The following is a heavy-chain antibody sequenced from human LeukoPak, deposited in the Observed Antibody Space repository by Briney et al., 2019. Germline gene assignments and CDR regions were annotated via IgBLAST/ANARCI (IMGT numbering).Heavy chain of an antibody. CDR1: GYSICSGYY. CDR2: IYHSGST. V-gene: IGHV4-38-2*01. CDR3: ASDDSDYDFWSAATDSFDV. Sequence: SETLSLTCAVSGYSICSGYYWGWIRQPPGKGLEWIGSIYHSGSTYYNPSLKSRVTISVDTSKNQFSLKLSSVTAADTAVYYCASDDSDYDFWSAATDSFDVWGQGTMVTVSS. D-gene: IGHD3-3*01. J-gene: IGHJ3*01.